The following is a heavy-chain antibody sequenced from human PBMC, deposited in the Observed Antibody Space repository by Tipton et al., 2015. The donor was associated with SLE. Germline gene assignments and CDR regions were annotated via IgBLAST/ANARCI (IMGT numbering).Heavy chain of an antibody. J-gene: IGHJ4*02. CDR2: ISSSGGII. CDR3: ARDPGDWGYDY. D-gene: IGHD7-27*01. CDR1: GFTFSDFE. Sequence: SLRLSCAASGFTFSDFEMNWVRQAPGKGLEWVSYISSSGGIIYYADSVKGRFTISRDNAKNSLYLQMNSLRAEDTAVYYCARDPGDWGYDYWGQGTLVTVSS. V-gene: IGHV3-48*03.